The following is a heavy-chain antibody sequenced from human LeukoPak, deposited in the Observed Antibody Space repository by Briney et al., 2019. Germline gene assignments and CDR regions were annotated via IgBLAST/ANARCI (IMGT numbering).Heavy chain of an antibody. CDR2: TNPNSGGT. V-gene: IGHV1-2*02. CDR1: GYTFTGYY. D-gene: IGHD1-1*01. Sequence: ASVKVSCKASGYTFTGYYMHWVRQAPGQGLEWMGWTNPNSGGTNYAQKFQGRVTMTRDTSISTAYMELSRLRSDDTAVYYCARVGRTAVTSIDYWGQGTLVTVSS. CDR3: ARVGRTAVTSIDY. J-gene: IGHJ4*02.